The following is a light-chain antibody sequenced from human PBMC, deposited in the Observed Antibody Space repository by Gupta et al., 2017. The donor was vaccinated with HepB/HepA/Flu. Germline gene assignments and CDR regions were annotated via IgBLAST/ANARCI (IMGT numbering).Light chain of an antibody. CDR1: SSNIGNNY. J-gene: IGLJ2*01. CDR2: DNN. Sequence: QSVLTPPPSVSAAPGQKVTISCSGSSSNIGNNYVPCYQQLPGTAPKLLIYDNNKRPSGTPDRFSGSKSGTSATLGITGLQTGDEADYYCGTWDSSLSAGVFGGGTKLTVL. CDR3: GTWDSSLSAGV. V-gene: IGLV1-51*01.